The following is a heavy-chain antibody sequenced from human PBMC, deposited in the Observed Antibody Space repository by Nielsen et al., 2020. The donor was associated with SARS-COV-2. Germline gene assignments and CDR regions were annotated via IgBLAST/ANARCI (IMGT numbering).Heavy chain of an antibody. CDR1: GFTFDDYA. J-gene: IGHJ6*02. V-gene: IGHV3-9*01. CDR3: AKDSITIFGVVSMDV. D-gene: IGHD3-3*01. CDR2: ISWNSGSI. Sequence: SLKISCAASGFTFDDYAMHWVRQAPGKGLEWVSGISWNSGSIGYADSVKGRFTISRDNAKNSLYLQMNSLRAEDTALYYCAKDSITIFGVVSMDVWGQGTTVTVSS.